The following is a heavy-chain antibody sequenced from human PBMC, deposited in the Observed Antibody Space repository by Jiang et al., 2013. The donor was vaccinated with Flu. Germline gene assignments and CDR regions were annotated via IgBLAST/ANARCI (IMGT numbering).Heavy chain of an antibody. CDR2: ISNTHYVT. CDR1: GFTFRNYA. Sequence: QLLESGGGLVQPGESLILSCAASGFTFRNYAMSWVRQAPGKGLEWVSSISNTHYVTYYADSVRGRFTITTDTSRNTLYLHMNSLRVEDTAVYYCATDVDGDFGTWFDYWGQGTLLTVSS. D-gene: IGHD4-17*01. V-gene: IGHV3-23*01. J-gene: IGHJ4*02. CDR3: ATDVDGDFGTWFDY.